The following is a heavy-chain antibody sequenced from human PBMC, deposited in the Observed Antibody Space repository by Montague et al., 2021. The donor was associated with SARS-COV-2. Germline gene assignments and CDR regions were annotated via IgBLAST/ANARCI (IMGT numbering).Heavy chain of an antibody. J-gene: IGHJ5*02. V-gene: IGHV2-5*02. CDR2: IYWDDDK. CDR1: GFSLNTSGEG. Sequence: PALVKPTQTLTLTCTFSGFSLNTSGEGVGWVRQPPGKALEWLALIYWDDDKRYSPSLKSRSTISKDTTKNGVVLTVANMDPVDTATYYCARYGDYGSWFDPWGQGTLVTVSS. D-gene: IGHD4-17*01. CDR3: ARYGDYGSWFDP.